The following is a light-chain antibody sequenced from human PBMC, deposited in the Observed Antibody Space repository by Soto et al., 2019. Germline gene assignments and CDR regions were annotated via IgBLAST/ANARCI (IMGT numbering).Light chain of an antibody. V-gene: IGKV3-15*01. J-gene: IGKJ1*01. CDR2: GAS. CDR1: QSISSN. CDR3: QQYNNWPRT. Sequence: EIVMTQSPVTRSVSPGERATLSCRASQSISSNLAWYQQKPGQAPRLLIYGASTRATGIPARFSGSGSGTEFTLTISSLQSEDFAVYYCQQYNNWPRTFGQGTKVDIK.